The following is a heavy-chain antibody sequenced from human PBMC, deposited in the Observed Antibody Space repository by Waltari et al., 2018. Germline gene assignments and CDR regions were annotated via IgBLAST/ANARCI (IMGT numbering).Heavy chain of an antibody. Sequence: QVQLVQSGAEVKKPGSSVKVSCKASGGTFSSYTISWVRQAPGQGLEWMGRIIPILGIANYAQKFQGRVTITADKSTSTAYMELSSLRSEDTAVYYCARVTARDSSGYYSLSAFDIWGQGTMVTVSS. CDR3: ARVTARDSSGYYSLSAFDI. D-gene: IGHD3-22*01. V-gene: IGHV1-69*02. CDR2: IIPILGIA. CDR1: GGTFSSYT. J-gene: IGHJ3*02.